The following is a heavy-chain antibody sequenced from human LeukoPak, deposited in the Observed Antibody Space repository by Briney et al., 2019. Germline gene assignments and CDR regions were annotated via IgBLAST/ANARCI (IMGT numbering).Heavy chain of an antibody. CDR2: IYTSGST. J-gene: IGHJ5*01. Sequence: SETLSLTCTVSGGSISSGSYYWSWIRQPAGKGLEWIGRIYTSGSTNYNPSLKSRVTISVDTSKNQFSLKLSSVTAADTAVYYCARAYVRIAVAGTLNWFDSWGQGTLVTVSS. CDR1: GGSISSGSYY. D-gene: IGHD6-19*01. V-gene: IGHV4-61*02. CDR3: ARAYVRIAVAGTLNWFDS.